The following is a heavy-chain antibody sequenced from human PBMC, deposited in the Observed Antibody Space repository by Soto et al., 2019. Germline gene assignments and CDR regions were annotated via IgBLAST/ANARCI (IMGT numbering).Heavy chain of an antibody. CDR2: IGGTSGST. V-gene: IGHV3-23*04. J-gene: IGHJ2*01. D-gene: IGHD3-10*01. CDR3: AKRRGEGYFDL. CDR1: GFTFNNHW. Sequence: EVQLVESGGGLVQPGGSLRLSCTASGFTFNNHWMDWVRRAPGKGLEWVSAIGGTSGSTYYADSVKGRFTISRDNSKDTVSLQMNNLGAEDTALYYCAKRRGEGYFDLWGRGTLVTVSS.